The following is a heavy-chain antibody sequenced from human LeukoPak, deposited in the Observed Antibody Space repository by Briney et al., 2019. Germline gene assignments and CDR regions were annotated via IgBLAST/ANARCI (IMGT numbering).Heavy chain of an antibody. J-gene: IGHJ5*02. CDR1: GGSFSGYY. D-gene: IGHD3-22*01. Sequence: SETLSLTCAVYGGSFSGYYWSWIRQPPGKGLEWIGEINHSGSTNYNPSLKSRVTISVDTSKNQFSLKLSSVTAADTAVYYCARVTMIVVVNWFDPGAREPWSPSPQ. CDR3: ARVTMIVVVNWFDP. CDR2: INHSGST. V-gene: IGHV4-34*01.